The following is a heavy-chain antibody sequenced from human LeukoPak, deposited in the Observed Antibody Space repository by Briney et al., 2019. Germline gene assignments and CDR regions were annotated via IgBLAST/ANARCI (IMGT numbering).Heavy chain of an antibody. CDR2: INTGGSIT. CDR1: GFTFSSYW. D-gene: IGHD3-22*01. Sequence: GGSLRLSCAASGFTFSSYWMHWVRQAPGKGLVWVSRINTGGSITGYADSVKGRFTISRDNAKNTLYLQMSSLRVEDMALYYCARAMGYYDSSGYYQPDYWGQGTLVTVSS. V-gene: IGHV3-74*01. CDR3: ARAMGYYDSSGYYQPDY. J-gene: IGHJ4*02.